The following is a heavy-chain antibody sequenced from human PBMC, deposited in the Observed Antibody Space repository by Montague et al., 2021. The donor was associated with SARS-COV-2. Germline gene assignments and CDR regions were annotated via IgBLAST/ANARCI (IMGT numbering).Heavy chain of an antibody. D-gene: IGHD5/OR15-5a*01. Sequence: CAISGDSVCVKSAAWNCNRQSPTRRLERLGRTYYTCKCYTDYAVPVRSRITVNSDTSKNQFSLHLTSVTPDDTPVYFCARDLGISLSTGRVDAFGVWGQGSIVSDFS. CDR2: TYYTCKCYT. CDR3: ARDLGISLSTGRVDAFGV. CDR1: GDSVCVKSAA. V-gene: IGHV6-1*01. J-gene: IGHJ3*01.